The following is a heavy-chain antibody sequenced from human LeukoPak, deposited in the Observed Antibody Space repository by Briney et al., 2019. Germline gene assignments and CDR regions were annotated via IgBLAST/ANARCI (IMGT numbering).Heavy chain of an antibody. J-gene: IGHJ1*01. V-gene: IGHV3-21*01. CDR3: ARDGLPSSSLEYFQH. CDR1: GFTFSSYG. Sequence: GGSLRLSCAASGFTFSSYGMHWVRQAPGKGLEWVSSISSSSSYIYYADSVKGRFTISRDNAKNSLYLQMNSLRAEDTAVYYCARDGLPSSSLEYFQHWGQGTLVTVSS. D-gene: IGHD6-13*01. CDR2: ISSSSSYI.